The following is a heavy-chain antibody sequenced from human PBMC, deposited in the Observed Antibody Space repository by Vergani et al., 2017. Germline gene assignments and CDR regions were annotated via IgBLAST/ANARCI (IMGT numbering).Heavy chain of an antibody. CDR1: GYSLTELT. V-gene: IGHV1-24*01. Sequence: QVQLVQSGSEVRKPGASVKVSCQVSGYSLTELTIHWVRQAPGKGLEWMGGFDPEHGEVTFAHHIQGRVTMTEDRSTDTVYMELSSLRPEDTALYYCAIVTYSYDSSGYYLDYWGQGTLVTVSS. D-gene: IGHD3-22*01. CDR2: FDPEHGEV. CDR3: AIVTYSYDSSGYYLDY. J-gene: IGHJ4*02.